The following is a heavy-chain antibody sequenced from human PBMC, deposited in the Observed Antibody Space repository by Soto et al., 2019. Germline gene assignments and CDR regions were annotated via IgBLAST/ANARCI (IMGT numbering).Heavy chain of an antibody. CDR2: MNPNSGNT. CDR3: ARVGAWALSNLDY. V-gene: IGHV1-8*01. J-gene: IGHJ4*02. CDR1: GYTFRYDD. D-gene: IGHD3-16*01. Sequence: QVQLVQSGAEVKQPGASVKVSCKASGYTFRYDDIIWVRQATGQGLEWMGWMNPNSGNTGYAQKFQGRITMTRNTSISTAYMEMNSLTSEDTAVYYCARVGAWALSNLDYWGQGTRVTVSS.